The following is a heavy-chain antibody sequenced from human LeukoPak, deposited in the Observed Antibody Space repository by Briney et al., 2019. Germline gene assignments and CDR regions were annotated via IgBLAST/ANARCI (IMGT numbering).Heavy chain of an antibody. CDR1: GGSFSGYY. V-gene: IGHV4-34*01. CDR2: INHSGGT. D-gene: IGHD6-6*01. CDR3: ASRSSSTYYYYMDV. Sequence: SETLSLTCAVYGGSFSGYYWSWIRQPPGKGLEWIGEINHSGGTNYNPSLKSRVTISVDTSKNQFSLKLGSVTAADTAVYYCASRSSSTYYYYMDVWGKGTTVTVSS. J-gene: IGHJ6*03.